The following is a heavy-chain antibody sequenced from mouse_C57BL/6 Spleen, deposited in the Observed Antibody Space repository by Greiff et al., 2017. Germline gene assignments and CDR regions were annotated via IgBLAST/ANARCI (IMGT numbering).Heavy chain of an antibody. Sequence: VQLQQPGAELVRPGTSVKLSCKASGYTFTSYWMHWVKQRPGQGLEWIGVIDPSDSYTNYNQKFKGKATLTVDTSSSTAYMQLSSLTSEDSAVYYCARWGHYFDYWGQGTTLTVSS. CDR3: ARWGHYFDY. CDR1: GYTFTSYW. J-gene: IGHJ2*01. V-gene: IGHV1-59*01. CDR2: IDPSDSYT.